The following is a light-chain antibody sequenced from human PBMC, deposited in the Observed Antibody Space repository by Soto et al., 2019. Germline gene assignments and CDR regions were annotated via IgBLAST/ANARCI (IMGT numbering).Light chain of an antibody. CDR1: SSDVGGFEY. CDR2: DVT. CDR3: GSITRSSTSV. J-gene: IGLJ1*01. Sequence: QSVLSQPASVSGCPGQSITISCTGTSSDVGGFEYVSWYQHQPGKAPKLIIYDVTKRPSGVSNRFSGSKSGNTASLTISGIQAEDEGDYYCGSITRSSTSVFGTGTKVTAL. V-gene: IGLV2-14*01.